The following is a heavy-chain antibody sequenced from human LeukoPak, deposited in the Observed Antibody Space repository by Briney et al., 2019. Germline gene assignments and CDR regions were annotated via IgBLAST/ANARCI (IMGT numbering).Heavy chain of an antibody. V-gene: IGHV4-34*01. CDR3: ARALYFRFDP. CDR1: GGSFSGYY. Sequence: SETLSLTCAVYGGSFSGYYWSWIRQPPGKGLEWIGEINHSGSTNYNPSLKSRVTISVDTSKNQFSLKLSSVTAADTAVYYCARALYFRFDPWGQGTLVTVSS. CDR2: INHSGST. J-gene: IGHJ5*02. D-gene: IGHD2/OR15-2a*01.